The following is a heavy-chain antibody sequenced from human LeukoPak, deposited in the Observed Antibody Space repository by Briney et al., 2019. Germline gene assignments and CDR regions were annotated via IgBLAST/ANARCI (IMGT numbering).Heavy chain of an antibody. V-gene: IGHV3-15*01. J-gene: IGHJ3*02. CDR1: GFISNSAW. CDR2: MKSQADGGAS. Sequence: GGSLRLSCAASGFISNSAWMTWVRQAPGKGLEWVGLMKSQADGGASEYAAAVKGRFTISRDDSRNTLILQMNSLQTDDTAVYFCSAPQVHGGFDIWGQGTMVTVSS. CDR3: SAPQVHGGFDI. D-gene: IGHD3-10*01.